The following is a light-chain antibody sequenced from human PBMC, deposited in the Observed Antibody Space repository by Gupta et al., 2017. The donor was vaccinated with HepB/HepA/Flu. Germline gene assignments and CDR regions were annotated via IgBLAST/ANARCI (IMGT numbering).Light chain of an antibody. CDR3: AASDASLNGSV. CDR2: CNI. J-gene: IGLJ2*01. Sequence: QSVLTQPPSASCPPGQRITISCSGSSSNSGSNTVNWYQQRPGTAPKLLMYCNIRRRSGVPDRFSGSKSGTSASMATSGLQAEDGADYYWAASDASLNGSVFGGGTKLTVL. V-gene: IGLV1-44*01. CDR1: SSNSGSNT.